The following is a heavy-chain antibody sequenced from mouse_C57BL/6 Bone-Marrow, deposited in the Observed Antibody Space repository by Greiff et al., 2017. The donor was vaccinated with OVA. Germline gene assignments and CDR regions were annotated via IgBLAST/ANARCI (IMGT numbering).Heavy chain of an antibody. V-gene: IGHV14-4*01. CDR1: GFNIKDDY. J-gene: IGHJ2*01. D-gene: IGHD2-1*01. CDR2: IDPENGDT. Sequence: QLQQSGAELVRPGASVKLSCTASGFNIKDDYMHWVKQRPEQGLEWIGWIDPENGDTEYASKFQGKATITADTSSNTAYLQLSSLTSEDTAVYYCTTGYGNYFDYWGQGTTLTVSS. CDR3: TTGYGNYFDY.